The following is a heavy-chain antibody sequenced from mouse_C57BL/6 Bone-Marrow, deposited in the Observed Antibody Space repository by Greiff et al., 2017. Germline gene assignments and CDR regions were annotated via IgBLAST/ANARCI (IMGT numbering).Heavy chain of an antibody. J-gene: IGHJ3*01. Sequence: QVQLQQSGPELVKPGASVKISCKASGYAFSSSWLNWVKPRPGKGLEWIGRIYPGDGDTNYNGKFKGQATLTADKSSSTAYMQLSSLASEDSAVYFCARDGGLRAWFAYWGQGTLVTVSA. V-gene: IGHV1-82*01. D-gene: IGHD2-4*01. CDR1: GYAFSSSW. CDR2: IYPGDGDT. CDR3: ARDGGLRAWFAY.